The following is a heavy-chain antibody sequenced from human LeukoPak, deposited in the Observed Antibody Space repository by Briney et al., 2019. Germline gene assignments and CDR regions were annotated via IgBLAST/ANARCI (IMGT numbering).Heavy chain of an antibody. Sequence: PGGSLRLSCAASGFTFSAYEMNWVRQAPGKGLEWVSYISSSGSSIYYADSVKGRFAISRDNVKNSVYLQLNSLRAEDTAVYYCARVRYSNSWNDVFDIWGQGTVVTVSS. V-gene: IGHV3-48*03. CDR3: ARVRYSNSWNDVFDI. D-gene: IGHD6-13*01. CDR1: GFTFSAYE. J-gene: IGHJ3*02. CDR2: ISSSGSSI.